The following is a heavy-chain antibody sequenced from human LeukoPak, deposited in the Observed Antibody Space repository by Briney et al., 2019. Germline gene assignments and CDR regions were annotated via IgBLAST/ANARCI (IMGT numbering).Heavy chain of an antibody. V-gene: IGHV1-46*01. CDR3: ARGPTTYYDFWSGYYYFDY. J-gene: IGHJ4*02. CDR1: GYTFTSYY. Sequence: ASVKVSCKASGYTFTSYYMHWVRQAPGQGLEWMGIINPSGGSTSYAQKFQGRVTMTRDTSTSTVYMELSRLRSDDTAVYYCARGPTTYYDFWSGYYYFDYWGQGTLVTVSS. D-gene: IGHD3-3*01. CDR2: INPSGGST.